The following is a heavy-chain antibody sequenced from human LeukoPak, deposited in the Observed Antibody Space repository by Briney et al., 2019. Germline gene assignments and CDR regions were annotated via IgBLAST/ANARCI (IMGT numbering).Heavy chain of an antibody. CDR1: GYTFTGYY. Sequence: ASVTVSCKASGYTFTGYYMHWVRQAPGQGLEWMGWINPNSGGTNYAQKFQGRVTMTRDTSISTAYMELSRLRSDDTAAYYCARAYSGYDLGGAKGYWGQGTLVTVSS. CDR3: ARAYSGYDLGGAKGY. CDR2: INPNSGGT. V-gene: IGHV1-2*02. D-gene: IGHD5-12*01. J-gene: IGHJ4*02.